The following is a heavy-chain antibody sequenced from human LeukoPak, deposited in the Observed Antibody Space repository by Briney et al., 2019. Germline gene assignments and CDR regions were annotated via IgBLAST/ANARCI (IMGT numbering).Heavy chain of an antibody. CDR1: GGSFSGYY. CDR2: INHSRST. D-gene: IGHD6-19*01. V-gene: IGHV4-34*01. J-gene: IGHJ6*02. CDR3: ARGKYSSGWWAGMDV. Sequence: PSETLSLTCAVYGGSFSGYYWSWVRQPPGKGLEWIGEINHSRSTNYNPSVKTRATISVDTSKNQFSLKLSSVTAAGTAVYYCARGKYSSGWWAGMDVWGQGTTVTVSS.